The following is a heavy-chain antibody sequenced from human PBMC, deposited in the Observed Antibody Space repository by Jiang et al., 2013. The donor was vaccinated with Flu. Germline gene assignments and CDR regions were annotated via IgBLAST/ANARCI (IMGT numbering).Heavy chain of an antibody. CDR2: IYYSGST. CDR1: GGSISSSSYY. CDR3: ARRRGTRDSTVSGIYFDY. J-gene: IGHJ4*02. D-gene: IGHD4-17*01. Sequence: PGLVKPSETLSLTCTVSGGSISSSSYYWGWIRQPPGKGLEWIGSIYYSGSTYYNPSLKSRVTISVDTSKNQFSLKLSSVTAADTAVYYCARRRGTRDSTVSGIYFDYWGQGTLVTVSS. V-gene: IGHV4-39*01.